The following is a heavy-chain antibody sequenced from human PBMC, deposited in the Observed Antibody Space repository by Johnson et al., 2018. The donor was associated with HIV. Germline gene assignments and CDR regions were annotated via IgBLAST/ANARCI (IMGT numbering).Heavy chain of an antibody. D-gene: IGHD2-21*01. CDR3: AKDCVGVWWSRAFDI. V-gene: IGHV3-23*04. Sequence: VQLVESGGGVVQPGGSLRLSCAASGFTFDDYGMSWVRQAPGKGLEWVSAISGSGGSTYYADSVKGRFTISRDNSKNTLYLQMNSLRAEDTAVYYCAKDCVGVWWSRAFDIWGQGTMVTVSS. CDR2: ISGSGGST. J-gene: IGHJ3*02. CDR1: GFTFDDYG.